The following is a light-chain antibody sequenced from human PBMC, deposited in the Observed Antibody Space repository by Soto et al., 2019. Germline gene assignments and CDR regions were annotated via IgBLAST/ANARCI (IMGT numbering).Light chain of an antibody. CDR3: QQYHSYPLT. Sequence: DIQVTQSPSSLSASVGDSVTITCRASQDIRNYLAWFQQKPGKAPKCLISVASSLQSGVPSKVSGSGSGTDFTLTISSLQPEDFATYYCQQYHSYPLTFGGGTKVEIK. J-gene: IGKJ4*01. V-gene: IGKV1-16*02. CDR1: QDIRNY. CDR2: VAS.